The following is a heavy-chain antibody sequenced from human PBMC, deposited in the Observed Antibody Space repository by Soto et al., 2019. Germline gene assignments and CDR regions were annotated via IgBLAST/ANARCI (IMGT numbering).Heavy chain of an antibody. CDR2: IYYSGST. CDR1: GDSISSSSYY. CDR3: ERVWGGAFDI. J-gene: IGHJ3*02. Sequence: SETLSLTFTVSGDSISSSSYYWGWIRQPPGKGLEWIGTIYYSGSTYYSPSLKSRVTISGDTSTNQFSLKLSSVTAADTAVYYCERVWGGAFDIWGQGTMVT. V-gene: IGHV4-39*01. D-gene: IGHD3-10*01.